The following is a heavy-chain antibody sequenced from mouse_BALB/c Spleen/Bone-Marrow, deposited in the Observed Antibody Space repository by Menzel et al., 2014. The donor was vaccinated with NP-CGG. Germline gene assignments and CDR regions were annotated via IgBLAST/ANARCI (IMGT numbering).Heavy chain of an antibody. CDR3: ASTAGTKYDYFDD. CDR2: ISTYSGNT. J-gene: IGHJ2*01. D-gene: IGHD1-2*01. V-gene: IGHV1-67*01. Sequence: QVQLQQSGPELVRPGVSVKISCKDSGYTFTENAMHWVKQSHAKSLEWIGVISTYSGNTNYNQKFKGKATMTVDKSSSTAYMDLARLTYEDSAIYYCASTAGTKYDYFDDWGQGTTLTGSS. CDR1: GYTFTENA.